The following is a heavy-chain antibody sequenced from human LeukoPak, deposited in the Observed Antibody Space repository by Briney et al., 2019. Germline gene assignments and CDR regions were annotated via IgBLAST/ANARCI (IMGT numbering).Heavy chain of an antibody. D-gene: IGHD3-10*01. V-gene: IGHV3-30*02. CDR3: AKDRLRGVIPYYFDY. Sequence: GGSLRLSCAASGFTFSSYGMHWVRQAPGKGLEWVAVIWYDGSNKYYADSVKGRFTISRDNSKNTLYLQMNSLRAEDTAVYYCAKDRLRGVIPYYFDYWGQGTLVTVSS. J-gene: IGHJ4*02. CDR1: GFTFSSYG. CDR2: IWYDGSNK.